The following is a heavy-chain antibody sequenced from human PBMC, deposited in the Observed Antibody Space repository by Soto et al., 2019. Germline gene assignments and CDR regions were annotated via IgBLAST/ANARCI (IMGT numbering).Heavy chain of an antibody. CDR2: TYYSGST. Sequence: QVQLQESGPGLVKPSQTLSLTCTVSGGSISSGGYYWSWIRQHPGKGREWIGYTYYSGSTYYNPSLKSRVTISVDTSKSQFSLKLSSVTAADTAVYYCARVGWTGTTRAVLGYWFDPWGQGTLVTVSS. CDR3: ARVGWTGTTRAVLGYWFDP. V-gene: IGHV4-31*03. D-gene: IGHD1-7*01. CDR1: GGSISSGGYY. J-gene: IGHJ5*02.